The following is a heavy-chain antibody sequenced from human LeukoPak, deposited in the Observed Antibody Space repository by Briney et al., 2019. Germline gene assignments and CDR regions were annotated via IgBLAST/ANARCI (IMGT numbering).Heavy chain of an antibody. J-gene: IGHJ4*02. CDR2: IYYSGST. Sequence: SETLSLTCTVSGGPISSYYWSWIRQPPGKGLEWIGYIYYSGSTNYNPSLKSRVTISVDTSKNQFSLKLSSVPAADTAVYYCARHGSGYSSGWSLDYWGQGTLVTVSS. CDR1: GGPISSYY. V-gene: IGHV4-59*08. D-gene: IGHD6-19*01. CDR3: ARHGSGYSSGWSLDY.